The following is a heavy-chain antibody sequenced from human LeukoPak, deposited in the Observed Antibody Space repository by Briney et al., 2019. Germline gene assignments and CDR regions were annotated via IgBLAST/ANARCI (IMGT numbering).Heavy chain of an antibody. Sequence: SGPTLVKPTQTLTLTCTFSGFSLTTSGVGVGWIRQPQEKALECLALIYWDDDKRYSPSLKSRLTITKDTSKDQVVLTMTNMDPVDTATYYCAHRHAAAAGLPFDYWGQETLVTVSS. CDR3: AHRHAAAAGLPFDY. CDR2: IYWDDDK. V-gene: IGHV2-5*02. J-gene: IGHJ4*02. D-gene: IGHD6-13*01. CDR1: GFSLTTSGVG.